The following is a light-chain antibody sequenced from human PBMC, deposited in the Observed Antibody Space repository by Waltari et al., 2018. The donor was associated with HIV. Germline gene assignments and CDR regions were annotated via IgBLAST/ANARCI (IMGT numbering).Light chain of an antibody. CDR3: TSYTSTPITTGVV. Sequence: QSALTQPASVTGSPGQSITISCTGISTDVGIHDSNSFSWYQSHPGKVPKLLIYDVSNRPSGVSHRFSGSKSGSTAFLTISGLQPEDEAIYYCTSYTSTPITTGVVFGGGTQLTVL. CDR1: STDVGIHDSNS. CDR2: DVS. V-gene: IGLV2-14*03. J-gene: IGLJ2*01.